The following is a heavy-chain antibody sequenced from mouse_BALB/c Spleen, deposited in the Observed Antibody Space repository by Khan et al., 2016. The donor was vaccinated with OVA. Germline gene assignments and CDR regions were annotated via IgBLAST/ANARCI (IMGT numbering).Heavy chain of an antibody. CDR2: IIYTGYT. V-gene: IGHV3-8*02. Sequence: EVQLQESGPSLVKPSQTLSLTCSVTGDSITSGYWNWIRKFPGNKLEYMGYIIYTGYTYYNPSLKSRLSITRHTSKNQYYLHLNSVTDEDTATYYCTRSTYRYASVYWGQGTLVTVSA. D-gene: IGHD2-14*01. CDR1: GDSITSGY. J-gene: IGHJ3*01. CDR3: TRSTYRYASVY.